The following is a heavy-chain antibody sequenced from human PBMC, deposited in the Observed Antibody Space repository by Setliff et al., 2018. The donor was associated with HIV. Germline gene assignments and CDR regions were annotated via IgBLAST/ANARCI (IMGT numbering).Heavy chain of an antibody. V-gene: IGHV3-23*01. D-gene: IGHD1-1*01. Sequence: EASVKVSCAASGFTFSSYAMSWVRQAPGKGLEWVSAISGSGGSTYYADSVKGRFTISRDNSKNTLYLQMNSLRAEDTAVYYCAKGGGTGIVFDAFDIWGQGTMVTVSS. J-gene: IGHJ3*02. CDR3: AKGGGTGIVFDAFDI. CDR2: ISGSGGST. CDR1: GFTFSSYA.